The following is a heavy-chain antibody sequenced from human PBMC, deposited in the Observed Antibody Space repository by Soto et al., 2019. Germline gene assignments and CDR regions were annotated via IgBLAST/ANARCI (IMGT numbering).Heavy chain of an antibody. D-gene: IGHD2-2*01. CDR2: IIPILGIA. V-gene: IGHV1-69*02. CDR3: ARALIVPAAPRGDYYYYMDV. J-gene: IGHJ6*03. Sequence: SVKVSCKASGGTFSSYTISWVRQAPGQGLEWMGRIIPILGIANYAQKFQGRVTITADKSTSTAYMELSSLRSEDTAVYYCARALIVPAAPRGDYYYYMDVWGKGTTVTVSS. CDR1: GGTFSSYT.